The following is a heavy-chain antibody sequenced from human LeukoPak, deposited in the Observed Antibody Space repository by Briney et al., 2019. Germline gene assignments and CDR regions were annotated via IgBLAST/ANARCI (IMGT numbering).Heavy chain of an antibody. J-gene: IGHJ4*02. V-gene: IGHV3-23*01. D-gene: IGHD7-27*01. CDR2: IRVGGEL. CDR3: AKGTGDTAYYFDY. Sequence: PGGSLRLSCAASGFTFSDYAMNWVRQAPGKGLEWVSGIRVGGELYYADSVKGRFTISRDNSQNTLYLQMSGLRAEDTAVYHCAKGTGDTAYYFDYWGQGTLVTVSS. CDR1: GFTFSDYA.